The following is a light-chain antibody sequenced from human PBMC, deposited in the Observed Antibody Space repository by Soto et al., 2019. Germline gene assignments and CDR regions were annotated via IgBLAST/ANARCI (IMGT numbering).Light chain of an antibody. Sequence: QSALTQPPSASGSPGQSVAISCTGTSSDVGAYNYVCWYQQHPGKAPKLMIYEVNKRPSGVPDRFSGSKSGNTASLTVSGLQAEDEADYYCSSYTDRNNLVFGTGTKVTVL. CDR1: SSDVGAYNY. CDR3: SSYTDRNNLV. V-gene: IGLV2-8*01. CDR2: EVN. J-gene: IGLJ1*01.